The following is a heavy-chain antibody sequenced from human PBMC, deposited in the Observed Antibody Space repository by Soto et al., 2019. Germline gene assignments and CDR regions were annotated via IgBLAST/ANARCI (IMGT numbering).Heavy chain of an antibody. CDR2: IIPIFGTT. J-gene: IGHJ6*02. CDR1: GGTFSSYA. CDR3: ARRTVTGSEYNYYYYGMEV. D-gene: IGHD2-21*02. V-gene: IGHV1-69*12. Sequence: QVQLVQSGAEVKKPGSSVKVSCKASGGTFSSYAIDWVRQAPGQGLEWMGGIIPIFGTTNYAQKLQGRVKLTADESTRTTYMELSTLRSDDTAVYYWARRTVTGSEYNYYYYGMEVWGQGTTVTLSS.